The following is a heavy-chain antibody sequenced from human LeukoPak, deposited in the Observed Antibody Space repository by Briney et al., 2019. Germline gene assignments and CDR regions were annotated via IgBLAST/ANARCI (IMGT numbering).Heavy chain of an antibody. D-gene: IGHD6-13*01. CDR2: ISYDGSNK. V-gene: IGHV3-30-3*01. Sequence: PGGSLRLSCAASGFTFSSYAMHWVRQAPGKGLEWVAVISYDGSNKYYADSVKGRFTISRDNSKNTLYLQMNSLRAEDTAVYYCARGQLVPLDYWGQGTLVTVSS. J-gene: IGHJ4*02. CDR3: ARGQLVPLDY. CDR1: GFTFSSYA.